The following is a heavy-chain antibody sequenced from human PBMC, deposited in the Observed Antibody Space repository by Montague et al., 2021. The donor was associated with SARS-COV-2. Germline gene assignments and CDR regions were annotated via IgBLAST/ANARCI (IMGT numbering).Heavy chain of an antibody. V-gene: IGHV3-21*01. CDR2: ISSSRTSI. CDR1: GFTFNSYC. Sequence: SLRLSCAASGFTFNSYCMNWVRQAPGKGLEWVSSISSSRTSIYYADSVKGRVTISRDNAKNSLYLQMNSLRAEYTAVYYCYSGYDFGYWGQGTLVTVSS. CDR3: YSGYDFGY. D-gene: IGHD5-12*01. J-gene: IGHJ4*02.